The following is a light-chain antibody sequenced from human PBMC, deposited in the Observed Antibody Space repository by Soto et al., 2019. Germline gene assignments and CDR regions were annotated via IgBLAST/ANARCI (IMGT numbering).Light chain of an antibody. J-gene: IGLJ1*01. CDR2: EGT. CDR1: SSDIGAYNF. Sequence: QSALTQPASVSGSPGQSITISCTGTSSDIGAYNFVSWYQQHPGKAPKVLIYEGTKRPSGVSNRFSGSKSGNTASLTISGLQAGDEADYYCCSYTSSTTLYVFGSGTKVTVL. CDR3: CSYTSSTTLYV. V-gene: IGLV2-14*01.